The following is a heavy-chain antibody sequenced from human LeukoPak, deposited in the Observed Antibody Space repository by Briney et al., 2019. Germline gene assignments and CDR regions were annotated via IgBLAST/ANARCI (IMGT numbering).Heavy chain of an antibody. Sequence: GGSLRPSCAASGFTFSSYEMNWVRQAPGKGLEWVSYISSSGSTIYYADSVKGRFTISRDNAKNSLYLQMNSLRAEDTAVYYCARRRGYSSGWGGFDIWGQGTMVTVSS. D-gene: IGHD6-19*01. CDR3: ARRRGYSSGWGGFDI. CDR1: GFTFSSYE. V-gene: IGHV3-48*03. CDR2: ISSSGSTI. J-gene: IGHJ3*02.